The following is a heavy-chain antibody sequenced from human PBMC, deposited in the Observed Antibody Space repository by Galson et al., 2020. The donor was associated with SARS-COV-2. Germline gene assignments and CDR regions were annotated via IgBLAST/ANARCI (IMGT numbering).Heavy chain of an antibody. CDR2: ISGSGGST. J-gene: IGHJ4*02. Sequence: PGGSLRLSCAASGFTFSSYAMSWVRQAPGKGLEWVSAISGSGGSTYYADSVKGRFTISRDNSKNTLYLQMNSLRAEDTAVYYCATGIAVPAAITSYFDYWGQGTLVTVSS. V-gene: IGHV3-23*01. D-gene: IGHD2-2*02. CDR1: GFTFSSYA. CDR3: ATGIAVPAAITSYFDY.